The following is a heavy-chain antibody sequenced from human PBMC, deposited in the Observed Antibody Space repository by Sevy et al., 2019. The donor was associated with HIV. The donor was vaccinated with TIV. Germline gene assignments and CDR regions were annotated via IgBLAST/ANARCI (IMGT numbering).Heavy chain of an antibody. D-gene: IGHD2-15*01. CDR2: ILYDGSKK. CDR3: ARDHPDKDGMDL. CDR1: GFSFSWYD. J-gene: IGHJ6*02. Sequence: GGSLRLSCATSGFSFSWYDIQWVRQAPGKGLEWVAFILYDGSKKYYGDSVKGRFTISRDNSKNTLYLQMNSLRVEDTAVYYCARDHPDKDGMDLWGQGTMVTVSS. V-gene: IGHV3-30*02.